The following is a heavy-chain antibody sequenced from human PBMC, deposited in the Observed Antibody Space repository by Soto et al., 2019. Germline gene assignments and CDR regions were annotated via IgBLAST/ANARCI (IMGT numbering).Heavy chain of an antibody. J-gene: IGHJ6*02. V-gene: IGHV4-30-4*08. CDR1: GGSISSGGYY. CDR2: IYYSGST. D-gene: IGHD4-4*01. Sequence: SETLSLTCTVSGGSISSGGYYWSWIRQHPGKGLEWIGYIYYSGSTYYNPSLKSRVTISVDTSKNQFSLKLSSVTAADTAVYYCARGSNFATEEDYYYGMDVWGQGTTVTVSS. CDR3: ARGSNFATEEDYYYGMDV.